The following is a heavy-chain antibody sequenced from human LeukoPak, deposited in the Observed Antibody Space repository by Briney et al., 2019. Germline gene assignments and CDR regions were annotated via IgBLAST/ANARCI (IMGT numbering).Heavy chain of an antibody. Sequence: GGSLRLSCAASGFTFNSYSMNWVRQAPGKGLEWVSYISSGSSTKYYADSVKGRFTISRDNAKNSLYPQMNSLRAEDTAVYYCARPPGDYWGQGTLVTVSS. CDR3: ARPPGDY. CDR1: GFTFNSYS. V-gene: IGHV3-48*04. J-gene: IGHJ4*02. CDR2: ISSGSSTK.